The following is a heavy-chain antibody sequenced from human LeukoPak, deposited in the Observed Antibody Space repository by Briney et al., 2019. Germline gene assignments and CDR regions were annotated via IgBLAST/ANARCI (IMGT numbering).Heavy chain of an antibody. CDR2: IFYTGAT. J-gene: IGHJ6*02. D-gene: IGHD6-13*01. Sequence: SETLSLTCTVSGGTISTYYWSWIRQPPGKGLEWIGYIFYTGATTYNPSLKSRVTMSVDTSQNQFSLKLNSVTAADTAVYYCARDKQPDGYYYGMDVWGQGTTVTVSS. CDR1: GGTISTYY. CDR3: ARDKQPDGYYYGMDV. V-gene: IGHV4-59*12.